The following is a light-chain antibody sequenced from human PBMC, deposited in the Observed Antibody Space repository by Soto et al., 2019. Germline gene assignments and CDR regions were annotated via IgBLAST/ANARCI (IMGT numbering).Light chain of an antibody. Sequence: EIVMTQSPATLSVSPGERATLSCRASQSVSSSLAWYQQKPGQAPRLLIYGASTRATGIPARFSGSGSGTEFTLTISILQSEDFAVYYCQQYNNWPPWTFGQGTKVDIK. CDR2: GAS. J-gene: IGKJ1*01. V-gene: IGKV3-15*01. CDR3: QQYNNWPPWT. CDR1: QSVSSS.